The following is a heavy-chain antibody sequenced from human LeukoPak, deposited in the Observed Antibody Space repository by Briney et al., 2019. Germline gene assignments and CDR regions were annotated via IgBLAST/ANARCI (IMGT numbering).Heavy chain of an antibody. Sequence: GESLRLSCAASGFTFSSYWMSWVRQAPGKGLEWVANIQQGGSEKYYVDSVKGRFTISRDNAKNSLFLQMNSLRAEDTAVYYCARCHSSSSGDYWGQGNLVTVSS. CDR2: IQQGGSEK. J-gene: IGHJ4*02. V-gene: IGHV3-7*05. CDR3: ARCHSSSSGDY. D-gene: IGHD6-6*01. CDR1: GFTFSSYW.